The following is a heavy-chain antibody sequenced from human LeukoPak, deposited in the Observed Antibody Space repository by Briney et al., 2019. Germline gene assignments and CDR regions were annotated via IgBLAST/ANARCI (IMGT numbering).Heavy chain of an antibody. D-gene: IGHD5-24*01. CDR1: GFTFSSYS. CDR3: AGRENNYGYYYFDY. Sequence: PGGSLRLSCAASGFTFSSYSMNWVRQAPGKGREWVSSISRSSNYIYYADSVKGRFTISRDNAKNSLYLQINSLRAEDTSVYYCAGRENNYGYYYFDYWGQGTLVTVSS. CDR2: ISRSSNYI. V-gene: IGHV3-21*01. J-gene: IGHJ4*02.